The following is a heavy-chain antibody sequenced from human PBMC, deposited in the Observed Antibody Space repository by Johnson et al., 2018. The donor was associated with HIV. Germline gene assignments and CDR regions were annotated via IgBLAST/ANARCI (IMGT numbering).Heavy chain of an antibody. CDR1: GFTFDDYG. D-gene: IGHD1-1*01. CDR3: ARGGIIHDAFDI. CDR2: INWNGAIT. V-gene: IGHV3-20*04. Sequence: VQLVESGGGVVRPGGSLRLSCAASGFTFDDYGMTWVRQAPGKGLEWVSRINWNGAITAYADSVKGRFTISRDNAKNSLYLQMNSLRAEDTVLYYCARGGIIHDAFDIWGQGTMVTVSS. J-gene: IGHJ3*02.